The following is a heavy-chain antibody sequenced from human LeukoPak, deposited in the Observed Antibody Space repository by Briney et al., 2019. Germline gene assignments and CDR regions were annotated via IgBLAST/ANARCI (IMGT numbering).Heavy chain of an antibody. Sequence: GGSLRLSCAASGFTFSSYGMHWVRQAPGKGLEWVAVISYDGSNKYYADSVKGRFTISRDNSKNTLYLQMNSLRAEDTAVYYCATFPEIAAAGTVFDYWGQGTLVTVSS. CDR1: GFTFSSYG. CDR3: ATFPEIAAAGTVFDY. J-gene: IGHJ4*02. V-gene: IGHV3-30*03. CDR2: ISYDGSNK. D-gene: IGHD6-13*01.